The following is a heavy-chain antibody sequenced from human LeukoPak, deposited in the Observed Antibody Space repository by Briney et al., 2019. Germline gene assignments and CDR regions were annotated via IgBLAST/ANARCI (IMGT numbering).Heavy chain of an antibody. CDR3: ARVGSSSWYYYGMDV. Sequence: SVKVSCKASGGTFSSYAISWVRQAPGQGLEWMGGIIPIFGTANYAQKFQGRVTITADESTSTAYMELRSLRSDDTAVYYCARVGSSSWYYYGMDVWGQGTTVTVSS. D-gene: IGHD6-13*01. CDR2: IIPIFGTA. CDR1: GGTFSSYA. V-gene: IGHV1-69*01. J-gene: IGHJ6*02.